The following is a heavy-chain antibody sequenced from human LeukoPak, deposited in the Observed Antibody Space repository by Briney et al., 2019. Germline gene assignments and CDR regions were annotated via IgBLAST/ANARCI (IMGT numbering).Heavy chain of an antibody. J-gene: IGHJ5*02. CDR3: AREGRQQLVIFHRAFRWFDP. CDR2: IYTSGST. Sequence: SETLSLTCTVSGGFISSYYWSWIRQPAGKGLEWIGRIYTSGSTNYNPSLKSRVTMSVDTSKNQFSLKLSSVTAADTAVYYCAREGRQQLVIFHRAFRWFDPWGQGTLVTVSS. D-gene: IGHD6-13*01. CDR1: GGFISSYY. V-gene: IGHV4-4*07.